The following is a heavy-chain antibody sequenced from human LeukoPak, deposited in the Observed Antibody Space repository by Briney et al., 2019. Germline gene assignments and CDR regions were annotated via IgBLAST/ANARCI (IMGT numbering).Heavy chain of an antibody. CDR1: GFTLSGYW. CDR3: ARAFSTAMVTFYYYYYGMDV. V-gene: IGHV3-7*01. J-gene: IGHJ6*02. D-gene: IGHD5-18*01. Sequence: GGSLRLSCAASGFTLSGYWMSWVRQAPGKGLEWVANIKQGGSEKYYVDSVKGRFTISRDNAKNSLYLQMNSLRAEDTAVYYCARAFSTAMVTFYYYYYGMDVWGQGTTVTVSS. CDR2: IKQGGSEK.